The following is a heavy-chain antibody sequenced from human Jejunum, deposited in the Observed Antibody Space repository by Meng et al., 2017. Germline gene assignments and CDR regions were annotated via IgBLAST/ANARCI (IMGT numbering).Heavy chain of an antibody. CDR1: EFTLSSYE. V-gene: IGHV3-48*03. J-gene: IGHJ4*02. CDR3: ASDSGYCIGDNCNHFVY. D-gene: IGHD2-15*01. Sequence: SLKISCEASEFTLSSYEMNWVRQAPGKGLEWVSYISHSGSPIYYADSVKSRFTISRDHAKNSLYLQMNSLRAEDTAVYYCASDSGYCIGDNCNHFVYWGQGNRVNVGS. CDR2: ISHSGSPI.